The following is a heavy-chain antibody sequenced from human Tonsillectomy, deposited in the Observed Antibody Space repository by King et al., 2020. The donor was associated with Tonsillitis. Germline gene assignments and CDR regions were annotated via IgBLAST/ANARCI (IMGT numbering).Heavy chain of an antibody. CDR2: IYYSGST. J-gene: IGHJ4*02. D-gene: IGHD2-2*01. CDR3: SSASEHCSSTSCYRLFDY. CDR1: GGPISSGCYY. Sequence: QLQESGPGLVKPSQTLSLTCTVSGGPISSGCYYWSWIRQHPGKALDWIGYIYYSGSTYYNPSLKSRVTISVKTSKNQFSLKLRSVTAADTAVYYCSSASEHCSSTSCYRLFDYWGQGTLVTVSS. V-gene: IGHV4-31*03.